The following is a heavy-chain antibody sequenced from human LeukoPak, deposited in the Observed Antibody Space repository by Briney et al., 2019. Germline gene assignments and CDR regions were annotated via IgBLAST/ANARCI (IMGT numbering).Heavy chain of an antibody. Sequence: ASVKVSCKASGYTFTSYDINWVRQATGQGLEWMGWMNPNSGNTGYAQKFQGRVTMTRNTSISTAYMELSRLRSDDTAVYYCARDLRGDCSSTSCPRRGAFDYWGQGTLVTVSS. V-gene: IGHV1-8*01. D-gene: IGHD2-2*01. CDR1: GYTFTSYD. CDR2: MNPNSGNT. J-gene: IGHJ4*02. CDR3: ARDLRGDCSSTSCPRRGAFDY.